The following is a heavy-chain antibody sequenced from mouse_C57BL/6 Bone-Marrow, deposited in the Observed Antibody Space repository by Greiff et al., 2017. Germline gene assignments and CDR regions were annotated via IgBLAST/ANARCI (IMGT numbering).Heavy chain of an antibody. V-gene: IGHV1-55*01. CDR3: ASSWGVRWCFAY. J-gene: IGHJ3*01. CDR2: ICPGSGST. CDR1: GYTFTSYW. Sequence: QVQLQQPGAELVKPGASVKMSCKASGYTFTSYWITWVKQRPGQGLEWIGDICPGSGSTNYNEKYKGKATLPVDTSSSTAYMQLSILTSEDSAVYYCASSWGVRWCFAYGGQGTLVTVSA. D-gene: IGHD1-1*02.